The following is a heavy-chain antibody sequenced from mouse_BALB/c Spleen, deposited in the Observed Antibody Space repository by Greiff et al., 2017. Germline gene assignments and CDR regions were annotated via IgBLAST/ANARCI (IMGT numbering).Heavy chain of an antibody. CDR1: GFTFSSYA. V-gene: IGHV5-9-4*01. CDR3: ASNYGYDGFAY. Sequence: EVQLQESGGGLVKPGGSLQLSCAASGFTFSSYAMSWVRQSPEKRLEWVAEISSGGSYTYYPDTVTGRFTISRDNAKNTLYLEMSSLRSEDTAMYYCASNYGYDGFAYWGQGTLVTVSA. CDR2: ISSGGSYT. J-gene: IGHJ3*01. D-gene: IGHD2-2*01.